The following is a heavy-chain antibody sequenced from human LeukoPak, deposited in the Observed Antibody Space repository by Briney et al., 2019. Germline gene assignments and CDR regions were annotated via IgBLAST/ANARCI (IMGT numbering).Heavy chain of an antibody. V-gene: IGHV3-7*01. J-gene: IGHJ3*02. Sequence: GGSLRLSCAASGFTFSSYWMSWVRQAPGKGLEWVANIKQDGSEKYYVDSVKGRFTISRDNAKNSLYLQMNSLRAEDTAVYYCARGYGIAVPIEDAFDIWGQGTMVTVSS. CDR3: ARGYGIAVPIEDAFDI. CDR2: IKQDGSEK. CDR1: GFTFSSYW. D-gene: IGHD6-19*01.